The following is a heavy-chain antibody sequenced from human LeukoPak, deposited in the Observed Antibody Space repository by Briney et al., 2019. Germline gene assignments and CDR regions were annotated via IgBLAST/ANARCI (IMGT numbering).Heavy chain of an antibody. J-gene: IGHJ3*02. CDR1: GGSISSGGYS. Sequence: SQTLSLTCAVSGGSISSGGYSWGWLRQPPGRGLEWIAYIYYSDTTYYNPSLKSRVIMSVDTSKSQLSLKLRSVTAADTAVYYCASRLNYSIRREDAFDIWGQGTLVTVSS. D-gene: IGHD5-24*01. V-gene: IGHV4-30-4*07. CDR2: IYYSDTT. CDR3: ASRLNYSIRREDAFDI.